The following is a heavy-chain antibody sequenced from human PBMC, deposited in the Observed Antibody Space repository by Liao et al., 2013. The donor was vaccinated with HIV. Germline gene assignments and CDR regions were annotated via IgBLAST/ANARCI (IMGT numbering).Heavy chain of an antibody. D-gene: IGHD4-11*01. Sequence: QVQLQQWGAGLLKPSETLSLTCAVYGGSFSGYYWSWIRQPPGKGLEWIGEINHSGSTNYNPSLKSRVTISVDTSKNQFSLKLSSVTAADTAVYYCAREDDYQPFDIWGQGTMVTVSS. CDR1: GGSFSGYY. J-gene: IGHJ3*02. CDR2: INHSGST. V-gene: IGHV4-34*01. CDR3: AREDDYQPFDI.